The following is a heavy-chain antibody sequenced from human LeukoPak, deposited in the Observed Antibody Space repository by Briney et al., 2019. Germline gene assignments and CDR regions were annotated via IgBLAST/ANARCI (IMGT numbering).Heavy chain of an antibody. J-gene: IGHJ4*02. CDR3: ASNRRDDYNYYFDY. D-gene: IGHD5-24*01. CDR2: IIPIFGTA. V-gene: IGHV1-69*05. Sequence: RRSSVKVSCKASGGTFSSYAISWVRQAPGQGLEWMGGIIPIFGTANYAQKFQGRVTITTDESTSTAYMELSSLRSEDTAVYYCASNRRDDYNYYFDYWGQGTLVTVSS. CDR1: GGTFSSYA.